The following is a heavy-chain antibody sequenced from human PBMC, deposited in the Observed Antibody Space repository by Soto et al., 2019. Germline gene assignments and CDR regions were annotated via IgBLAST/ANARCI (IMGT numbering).Heavy chain of an antibody. V-gene: IGHV5-51*01. CDR3: ARLGVYFNDAFGI. CDR1: GYFFTSYW. CDR2: IYPGDSDI. J-gene: IGHJ3*02. D-gene: IGHD3-10*01. Sequence: PGESLKISCKGSGYFFTSYWIGWVRQMPGKGLEWMGIIYPGDSDIRYSPSFEGKVPISANRSISPAYLQWSSLKASDPAMYYCARLGVYFNDAFGIWGQGTMVTVSS.